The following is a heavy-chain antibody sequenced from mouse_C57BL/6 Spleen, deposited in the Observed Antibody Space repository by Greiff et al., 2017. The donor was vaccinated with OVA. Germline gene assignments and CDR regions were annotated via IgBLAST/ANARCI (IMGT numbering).Heavy chain of an antibody. J-gene: IGHJ1*03. CDR1: GYSITSDY. V-gene: IGHV3-8*01. CDR3: ARGGYDYGPDV. D-gene: IGHD2-4*01. CDR2: ISCSGST. Sequence: EVKLQESGPGLVKPSQTLSLTCSVTGYSITSDYMNWIRKFPGNNLEYMGYISCSGSTNYNAAIKRRLSITRDTYKNQYYLQLNSVTTEDTATYYCARGGYDYGPDVWGTGTTVTVSS.